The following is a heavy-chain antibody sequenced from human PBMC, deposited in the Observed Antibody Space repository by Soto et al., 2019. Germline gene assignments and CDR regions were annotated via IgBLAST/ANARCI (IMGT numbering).Heavy chain of an antibody. Sequence: XSVKVACKASGYPFTGYYMHWVRQAPGQGLEWMGWINPNSGGTNYAQKFQGWVTMTRDTSISTAYMELSRLRSDDTAVYYCARGTSYYGMDVWGQGTTVTVSS. CDR1: GYPFTGYY. J-gene: IGHJ6*02. D-gene: IGHD2-8*01. CDR2: INPNSGGT. V-gene: IGHV1-2*04. CDR3: ARGTSYYGMDV.